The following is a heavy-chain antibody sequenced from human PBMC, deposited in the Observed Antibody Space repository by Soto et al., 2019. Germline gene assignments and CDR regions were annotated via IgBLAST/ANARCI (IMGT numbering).Heavy chain of an antibody. V-gene: IGHV3-30-3*01. Sequence: QVQLVESGGGVVQPGRSLRLSCAASGFSFSKYAMHWVRQAPAKGLEWVAVITSDGSDDFYADSVRGRFTISRDNSKNTLYLQMNSLRVEDTAVYYCAAHGSGTSFYFDSWGQGALVTVSS. J-gene: IGHJ4*02. D-gene: IGHD3-10*01. CDR3: AAHGSGTSFYFDS. CDR1: GFSFSKYA. CDR2: ITSDGSDD.